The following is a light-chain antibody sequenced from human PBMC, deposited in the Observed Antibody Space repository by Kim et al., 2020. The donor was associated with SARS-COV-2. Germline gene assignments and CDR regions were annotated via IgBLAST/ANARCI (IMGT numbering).Light chain of an antibody. CDR3: QQLNTYPLT. Sequence: AAVGDRVTSTCRASQGINSYLAWYQQRSGKAPKLLIYAASNWQSGVPSRFSGSGSGTELTLTINSLQPEDFATYYCQQLNTYPLTFGGGTKVDIK. CDR2: AAS. V-gene: IGKV1-9*01. J-gene: IGKJ4*01. CDR1: QGINSY.